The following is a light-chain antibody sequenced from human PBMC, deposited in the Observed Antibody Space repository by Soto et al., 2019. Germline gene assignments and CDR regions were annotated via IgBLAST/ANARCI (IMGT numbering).Light chain of an antibody. CDR2: SNA. V-gene: IGLV1-40*01. CDR3: QSYDSSNTYV. CDR1: SSDIGAGYD. Sequence: QSVLTQPPSVSEAPGQRVTISCTGTSSDIGAGYDVHWYQQLPGAAPKLLIYSNAIRPSGVPDRFSASKSGTSASLAITGLRAEDEADYYCQSYDSSNTYVFGSGTKVTVL. J-gene: IGLJ1*01.